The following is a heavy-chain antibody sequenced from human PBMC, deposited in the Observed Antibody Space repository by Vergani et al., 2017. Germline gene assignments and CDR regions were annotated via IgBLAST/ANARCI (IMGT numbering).Heavy chain of an antibody. V-gene: IGHV3-23*01. J-gene: IGHJ4*02. CDR1: GFTFSNYA. D-gene: IGHD1-26*01. CDR2: ISSSGADT. Sequence: EVQLLESGGHLVQPGGSLRLSCAASGFTFSNYAMNWVRQAPGKGLEWVSAISSSGADTYYTDSVKGRFTISRDNSKNTLYLQMNSLRAEDTAVYYCARVGGAGKIDYWGQGTLVTVSS. CDR3: ARVGGAGKIDY.